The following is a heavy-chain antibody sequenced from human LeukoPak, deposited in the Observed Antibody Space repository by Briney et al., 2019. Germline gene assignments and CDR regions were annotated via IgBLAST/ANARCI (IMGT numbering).Heavy chain of an antibody. J-gene: IGHJ4*02. CDR1: DGSMSSSSYY. D-gene: IGHD4-17*01. Sequence: PSETLSLTCTVSDGSMSSSSYYWSWIRQPPGKGLEWIGEINHSGSTNYNPSLKSRVTISVDTSKNQFSLKLSSVTAADTAVYYCARGYGTSDYWGQGTLVTVSS. CDR2: INHSGST. CDR3: ARGYGTSDY. V-gene: IGHV4-39*07.